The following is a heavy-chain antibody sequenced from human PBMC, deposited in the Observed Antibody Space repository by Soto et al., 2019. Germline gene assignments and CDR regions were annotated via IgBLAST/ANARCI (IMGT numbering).Heavy chain of an antibody. V-gene: IGHV3-15*01. D-gene: IGHD4-17*01. CDR3: TTPGRHDYSDYVEVY. Sequence: EVQLVESGGGLVKPGGSLRLSCAASGFTFSNAWMSWVRQAPGKGLEWVGRIKSKTDGGTTDYAAPVKGRFTISRDDSKNTLYLQMNNLKTEDTAVYYCTTPGRHDYSDYVEVYWGQGTLVTVSS. CDR2: IKSKTDGGTT. CDR1: GFTFSNAW. J-gene: IGHJ4*02.